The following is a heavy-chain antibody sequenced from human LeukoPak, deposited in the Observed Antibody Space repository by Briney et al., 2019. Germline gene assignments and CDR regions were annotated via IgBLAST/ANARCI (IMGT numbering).Heavy chain of an antibody. D-gene: IGHD3-3*01. CDR1: GFTFSSYG. CDR3: ANGRGRFLEWLFQS. CDR2: IRYDGSNK. J-gene: IGHJ5*02. V-gene: IGHV3-30*02. Sequence: QSGGSLRLSCAASGFTFSSYGMHWVRQAPGKGLEWVAFIRYDGSNKYYADSVKGRFTISRDNSKNTLYLQMNSLRAGDTAVYYCANGRGRFLEWLFQSSGQGTLVTVSS.